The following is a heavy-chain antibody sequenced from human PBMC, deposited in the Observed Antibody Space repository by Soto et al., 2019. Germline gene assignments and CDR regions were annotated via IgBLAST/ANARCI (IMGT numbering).Heavy chain of an antibody. CDR3: ATVSREYDHAFDI. Sequence: ASVKVSCKVSGYTLTELSMHWVRQAPGKGLEWMGGFDPEDGETIYAQKFQDRVTMTEDTSTDTAYMELSSLRSEDTAVYYCATVSREYDHAFDIWGQGTMVTVSS. CDR1: GYTLTELS. V-gene: IGHV1-24*01. J-gene: IGHJ3*02. D-gene: IGHD3-10*01. CDR2: FDPEDGET.